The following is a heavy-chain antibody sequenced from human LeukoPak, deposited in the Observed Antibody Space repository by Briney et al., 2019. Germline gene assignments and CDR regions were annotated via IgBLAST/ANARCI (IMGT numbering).Heavy chain of an antibody. J-gene: IGHJ4*02. CDR1: GFTFRRYD. D-gene: IGHD6-19*01. Sequence: GGSLRLSCAASGFTFRRYDMGWVRQAPGKGLEWVSTISGSGSNTYYADSVKGRFSISRDNSKNTLYLQRNSLRAEDTAVYYCAKEARIAVADIDYWGQGTLVTVSS. CDR2: ISGSGSNT. V-gene: IGHV3-23*01. CDR3: AKEARIAVADIDY.